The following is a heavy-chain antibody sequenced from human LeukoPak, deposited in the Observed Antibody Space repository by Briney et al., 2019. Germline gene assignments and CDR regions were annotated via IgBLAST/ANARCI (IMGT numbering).Heavy chain of an antibody. CDR3: VRGSGNGGHPLFDH. D-gene: IGHD4-23*01. CDR2: LFHSGTT. Sequence: SETLSLTCKVSDFSITAGYYWGCIRQSPGKGLEGIASLFHSGTTYYNPSLKSRVTMSVDTSKKQFSLNLRSVTAADSAIYYCVRGSGNGGHPLFDHWGQGTLVTVSS. CDR1: DFSITAGYY. J-gene: IGHJ4*02. V-gene: IGHV4-38-2*02.